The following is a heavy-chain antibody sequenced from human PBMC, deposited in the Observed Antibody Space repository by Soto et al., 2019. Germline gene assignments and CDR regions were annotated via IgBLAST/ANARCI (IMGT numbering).Heavy chain of an antibody. CDR2: IYYSGST. V-gene: IGHV4-59*08. D-gene: IGHD3-10*01. CDR3: ARRYGSFFDI. Sequence: SETLSLTCTVSGGSICSYYWSGIRQPPGKGLEWIGYIYYSGSTNYNPSLKSRVTISVDTSKNQFSLKLSSVTAADTAVYYCARRYGSFFDIWGQGTMVTVSS. J-gene: IGHJ3*02. CDR1: GGSICSYY.